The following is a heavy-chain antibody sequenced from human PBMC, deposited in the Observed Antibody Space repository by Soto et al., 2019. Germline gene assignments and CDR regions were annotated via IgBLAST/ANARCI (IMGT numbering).Heavy chain of an antibody. V-gene: IGHV1-69*12. D-gene: IGHD3-3*01. J-gene: IGHJ5*02. CDR1: GGTFGTSA. Sequence: QVQLVQSGAEVKKPGSSVTVSCKASGGTFGTSAITWVRQAPGQGLEWMGGIVPMFGTANHAQKFEGRVTITADESTSTAYMELSRIRSEDTAVYFCARDGDPRSAFWRGPIGGGGFDPWGQGTLVTVSS. CDR2: IVPMFGTA. CDR3: ARDGDPRSAFWRGPIGGGGFDP.